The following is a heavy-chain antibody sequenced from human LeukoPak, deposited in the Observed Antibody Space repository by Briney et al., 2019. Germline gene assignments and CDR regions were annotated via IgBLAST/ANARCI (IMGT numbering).Heavy chain of an antibody. V-gene: IGHV3-30*02. J-gene: IGHJ4*02. CDR3: AKDRAKWELLSSNSGSDY. D-gene: IGHD1-26*01. Sequence: PGGSLRLSCAASGFTFSSYGMHWVRQAPAKGLERVAFIRYDGSNKYYADSVKGRFTISRDNSKNTLYLQMNSLRAEDTAVYYCAKDRAKWELLSSNSGSDYWGQGTLVTVSS. CDR1: GFTFSSYG. CDR2: IRYDGSNK.